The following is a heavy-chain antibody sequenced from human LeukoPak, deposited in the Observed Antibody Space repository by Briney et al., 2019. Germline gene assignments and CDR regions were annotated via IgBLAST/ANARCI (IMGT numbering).Heavy chain of an antibody. J-gene: IGHJ4*02. CDR1: GGSISSSSYY. D-gene: IGHD3-10*01. V-gene: IGHV4-39*07. Sequence: PSETLSLTCTVSGGSISSSSYYWGWIRQPPGKGLEWIGEINHSGSTNYNPSLKSRVTISVDTSKNQFSLKLSSVTAADTAVYYCARGLRFGGTNDYWGQGTLVTVSS. CDR3: ARGLRFGGTNDY. CDR2: INHSGST.